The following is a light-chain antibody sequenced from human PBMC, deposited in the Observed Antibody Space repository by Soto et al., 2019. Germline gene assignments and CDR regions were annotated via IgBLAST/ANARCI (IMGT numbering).Light chain of an antibody. J-gene: IGKJ4*02. CDR3: QRRSNWVR. V-gene: IGKV3-11*01. CDR1: QSVSSY. CDR2: DAS. Sequence: EIVLTQSPATLSLSPGERATLSCRASQSVSSYLAWYQQKPGQAPRLLIYDASNVGTGIPARFSGRGSGTDFSLTISRLEHEYFAFYYCQRRSNWVRFGGGTKVEIK.